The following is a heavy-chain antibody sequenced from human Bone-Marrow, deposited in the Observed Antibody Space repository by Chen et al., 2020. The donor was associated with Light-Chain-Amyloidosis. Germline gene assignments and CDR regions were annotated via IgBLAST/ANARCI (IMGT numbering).Heavy chain of an antibody. CDR2: IYPDDSDA. J-gene: IGHJ4*02. CDR3: ARRRDGYNFDY. V-gene: IGHV5-51*01. Sequence: EVQLEQSGPEVKKRGESLKISCNGSGYTFPNYWIGWVRQMPGKGLEWMGVIYPDDSDARYSPSFEGQVTISADKSITTAYLQWRSLKASDTAMYYCARRRDGYNFDYWGQGTLVTVSS. CDR1: GYTFPNYW. D-gene: IGHD5-12*01.